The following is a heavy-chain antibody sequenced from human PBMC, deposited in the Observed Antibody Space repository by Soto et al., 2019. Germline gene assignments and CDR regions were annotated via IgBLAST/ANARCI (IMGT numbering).Heavy chain of an antibody. D-gene: IGHD2-21*01. CDR1: GVSLSNSDYY. CDR3: AREGRFLTPAY. Sequence: QVYLQESGPGLVRPSQTLSLSCSVSGVSLSNSDYYWTWIRQPPGKGLEWIGYVFYDGTTYYSPSLRSRLSMSIDTSKSQFSLTLTSVTAADTAVYYCAREGRFLTPAYWGQGALVTVSS. CDR2: VFYDGTT. V-gene: IGHV4-30-4*01. J-gene: IGHJ4*02.